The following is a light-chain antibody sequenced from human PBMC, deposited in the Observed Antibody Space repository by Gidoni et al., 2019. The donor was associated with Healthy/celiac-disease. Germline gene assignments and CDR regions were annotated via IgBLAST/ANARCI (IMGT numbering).Light chain of an antibody. J-gene: IGKJ2*01. CDR2: KVS. CDR1: QRLVYSDGNTY. Sequence: DVATTQSPLSLPVTLGQPAPISCRSSQRLVYSDGNTYLNWFQQRPGQSPRRLKYKVSNRGSGVPDRFSGSGSGSDFTLRISRVDAVDVWVYCGMQGAHLPPTFGQGTKLEIK. CDR3: MQGAHLPPT. V-gene: IGKV2-30*01.